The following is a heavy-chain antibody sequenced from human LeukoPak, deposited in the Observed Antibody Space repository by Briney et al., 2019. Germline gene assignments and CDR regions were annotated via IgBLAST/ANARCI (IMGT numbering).Heavy chain of an antibody. Sequence: GGSLRLSCAASGFTFSRYAMHWVRQAPGKGLEYVSAISSNGGSTCYANSVKGRFTISRDNSKNTLYLQMGSLRAEDMAVYYCERNESRCSGGSCYISGLYGMDVWGQGTTVTVSS. CDR3: ERNESRCSGGSCYISGLYGMDV. D-gene: IGHD2-15*01. CDR2: ISSNGGST. V-gene: IGHV3-64*01. CDR1: GFTFSRYA. J-gene: IGHJ6*02.